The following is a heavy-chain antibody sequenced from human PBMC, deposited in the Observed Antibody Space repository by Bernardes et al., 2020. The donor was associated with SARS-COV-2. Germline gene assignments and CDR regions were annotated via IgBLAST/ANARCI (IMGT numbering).Heavy chain of an antibody. CDR2: IYPGDSYT. D-gene: IGHD3-3*01. CDR3: ARSSAGASRQFLGDYYHYGLDV. CDR1: GFSFSTYW. J-gene: IGHJ6*02. Sequence: ESLKISCEGSGFSFSTYWIYWVRQMPGKGLEWVGVIYPGDSYTTYSPSFQGQVTISADKSIYTAYLQWSSLRASDTAIYYCARSSAGASRQFLGDYYHYGLDVWGQGTTVTVSS. V-gene: IGHV5-51*01.